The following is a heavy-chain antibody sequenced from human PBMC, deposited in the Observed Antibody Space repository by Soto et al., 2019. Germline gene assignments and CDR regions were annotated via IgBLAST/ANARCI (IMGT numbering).Heavy chain of an antibody. CDR3: ARSSYSSGPC. D-gene: IGHD6-19*01. Sequence: PGGSLRLSCAASGFTFDDYAMHWVRQAPGKGLEWVSGISWNSGSIGYADSVKGRFTISRDNAKNSLYLQMNSLRAEDTALYYCARSSYSSGPCWGQGTLVTVSS. CDR1: GFTFDDYA. V-gene: IGHV3-9*01. CDR2: ISWNSGSI. J-gene: IGHJ4*02.